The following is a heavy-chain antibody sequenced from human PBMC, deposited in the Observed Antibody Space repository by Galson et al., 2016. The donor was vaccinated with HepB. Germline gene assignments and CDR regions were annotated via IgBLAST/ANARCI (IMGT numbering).Heavy chain of an antibody. CDR1: GYIFNSYG. CDR3: ARDGERGPIFVVGHYYYYGMDV. CDR2: VSPHYGAT. Sequence: SVKVSCKASGYIFNSYGITWVRQAPGQGLEWMGWVSPHYGATKYAQKFQGRVTMTTDTSTSTAYMELRSLRSDDTAVYYCARDGERGPIFVVGHYYYYGMDVWGQGTTVTVSS. V-gene: IGHV1-18*01. D-gene: IGHD3-3*01. J-gene: IGHJ6*02.